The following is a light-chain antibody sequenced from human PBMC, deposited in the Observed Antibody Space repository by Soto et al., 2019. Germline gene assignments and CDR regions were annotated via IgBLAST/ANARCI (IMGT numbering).Light chain of an antibody. CDR3: QQYNTWPLT. J-gene: IGKJ3*01. CDR2: DAS. CDR1: QSVSSN. V-gene: IGKV3-15*01. Sequence: ETGMTQSPATLSVSPGERPTLSCRASQSVSSNVAWYQQKPGQAPRLLIYDASTRATGIPARFSGSGSGTEFTLTISSLQSEDFAVYYCQQYNTWPLTFGPGTKVDIK.